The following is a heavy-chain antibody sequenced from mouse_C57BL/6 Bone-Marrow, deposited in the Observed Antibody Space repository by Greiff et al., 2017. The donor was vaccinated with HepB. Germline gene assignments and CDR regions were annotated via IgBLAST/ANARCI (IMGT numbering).Heavy chain of an antibody. Sequence: EVMLVESGPELVKPGDSVKISCKASGYSFTGYFMNWVMQSHGKSLEWIGRINPYNGDTFYNQKFKGKATLTVDKSSITAHMELRSLTSEDSAVYYCARWDYYGSSFWYFDVWGTGTTVTVSS. CDR1: GYSFTGYF. CDR3: ARWDYYGSSFWYFDV. J-gene: IGHJ1*03. D-gene: IGHD1-1*01. CDR2: INPYNGDT. V-gene: IGHV1-20*01.